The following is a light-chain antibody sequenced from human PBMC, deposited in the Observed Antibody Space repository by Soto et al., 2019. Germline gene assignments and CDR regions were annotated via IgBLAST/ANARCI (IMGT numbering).Light chain of an antibody. V-gene: IGLV2-14*01. J-gene: IGLJ2*01. CDR3: SSYTNSGTLVV. CDR1: SSDIGGYNS. CDR2: EVS. Sequence: SVLTQPASVSGSPGQSITISCTGTSSDIGGYNSVSWYQQHPGKAPRLMIYEVSNRPSGISNHFSGSKSGNTASLTISGLQAEDEADYYCSSYTNSGTLVVFGGGTKLTVL.